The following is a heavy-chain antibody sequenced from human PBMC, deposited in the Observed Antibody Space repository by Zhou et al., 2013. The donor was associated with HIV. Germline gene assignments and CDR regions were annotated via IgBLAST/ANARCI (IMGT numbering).Heavy chain of an antibody. J-gene: IGHJ3*01. D-gene: IGHD6-19*01. V-gene: IGHV1-2*02. CDR2: VNPNSGAT. CDR3: ARGLPVAGPEKDALDL. Sequence: QEHLVQSGAEEKKPGASVKVSCKASGYAFSGYYMHWVRQAPGQGLEWMGWVNPNSGATKYSQKFQGRIIMTRDMSITTVSMELNSLRSADTAMYYCARGLPVAGPEKDALDLWGQGTMVTVSS. CDR1: GYAFSGYY.